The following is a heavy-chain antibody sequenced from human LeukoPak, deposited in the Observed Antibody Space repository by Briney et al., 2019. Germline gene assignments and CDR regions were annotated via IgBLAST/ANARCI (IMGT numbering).Heavy chain of an antibody. J-gene: IGHJ3*02. CDR1: GFIFSSCA. Sequence: PGGSLRLSCAASGFIFSSCAMHWVRQAPGKGLEWVAVISYGGSNKYYADSVKGRFTISRDSSKNTLYLQMNSLRAEDTAVYYCARDYRPANWGSSAFDIWGQGTMVTVSS. CDR3: ARDYRPANWGSSAFDI. V-gene: IGHV3-30-3*01. CDR2: ISYGGSNK. D-gene: IGHD7-27*01.